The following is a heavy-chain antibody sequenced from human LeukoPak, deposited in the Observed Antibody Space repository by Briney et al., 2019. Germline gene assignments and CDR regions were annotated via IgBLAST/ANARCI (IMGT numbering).Heavy chain of an antibody. CDR1: GYTFTSYY. CDR2: MNPNSGNT. D-gene: IGHD3-10*01. CDR3: ARASTMVRAGAFDI. Sequence: ASVKVSCKASGYTFTSYYMHWVRQAPGQGLEWMGWMNPNSGNTGYAQKFQGRVTITRNTSISTAYMELSSLRSEDTAVYYCARASTMVRAGAFDIWGQGTMLTVSS. V-gene: IGHV1-8*03. J-gene: IGHJ3*02.